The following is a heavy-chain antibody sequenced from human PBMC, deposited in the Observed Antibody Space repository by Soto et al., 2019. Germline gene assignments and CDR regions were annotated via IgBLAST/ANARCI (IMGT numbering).Heavy chain of an antibody. J-gene: IGHJ4*02. Sequence: ASVKVSCKASGYTFTSYYMHWVRQAPGQGLEWMGVINPSGGSTSYAQKFQGRVTMTRDTSTSTVYMELSSLRSEDTAVYYCARDARNIVVVPAAMPPTFDYWGKGTLFTVPS. V-gene: IGHV1-46*01. CDR1: GYTFTSYY. CDR3: ARDARNIVVVPAAMPPTFDY. CDR2: INPSGGST. D-gene: IGHD2-2*01.